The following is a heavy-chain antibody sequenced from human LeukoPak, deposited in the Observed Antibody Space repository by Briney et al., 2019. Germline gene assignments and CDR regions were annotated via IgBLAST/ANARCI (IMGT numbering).Heavy chain of an antibody. CDR3: ARDDFDFDS. J-gene: IGHJ4*02. CDR1: GYTFVTYG. Sequence: GASVKVSCKASGYTFVTYGISWVRQAPGQGLEWMGWINPHTGDTKNAQKFHDRVTMTADPFTDTAYMELRSLRSHDKAVYYCARDDFDFDSWGQGTLVTVS. D-gene: IGHD3/OR15-3a*01. V-gene: IGHV1-18*01. CDR2: INPHTGDT.